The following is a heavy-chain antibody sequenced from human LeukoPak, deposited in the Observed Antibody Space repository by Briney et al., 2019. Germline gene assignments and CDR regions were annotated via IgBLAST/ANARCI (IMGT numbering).Heavy chain of an antibody. D-gene: IGHD3/OR15-3a*01. CDR3: AKVATWTYFDS. CDR2: ISGSGSST. J-gene: IGHJ4*02. Sequence: TGGSLRLSCAASGFTFSSYAMSWVRQAPGKGLEWVSAISGSGSSTYYADSVKGRFTISRDNSQNTLYLQMNSLRADDTAVYYCAKVATWTYFDSWGQGTLVTVSS. CDR1: GFTFSSYA. V-gene: IGHV3-23*01.